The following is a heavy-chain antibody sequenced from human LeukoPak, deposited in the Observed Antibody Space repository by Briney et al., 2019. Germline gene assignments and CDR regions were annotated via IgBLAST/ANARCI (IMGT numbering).Heavy chain of an antibody. V-gene: IGHV3-33*06. J-gene: IGHJ4*02. D-gene: IGHD1-7*01. CDR2: IWYDGSNK. Sequence: GGSLRLSCAASGFTFSSYGMHWVRQAPGKGLEWVAVIWYDGSNKYYADSVKGRFTISRDNSKNTLYLQMNSLRAEDTAVYYCAKDLVLTGTYYFDYWGQGTLVTVSS. CDR1: GFTFSSYG. CDR3: AKDLVLTGTYYFDY.